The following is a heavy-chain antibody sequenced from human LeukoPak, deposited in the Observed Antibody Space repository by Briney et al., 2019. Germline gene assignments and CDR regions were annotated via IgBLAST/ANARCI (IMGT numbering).Heavy chain of an antibody. J-gene: IGHJ4*02. CDR3: ARTSVAGRGDYFDY. CDR1: GGSISSYY. V-gene: IGHV4-59*01. D-gene: IGHD6-19*01. CDR2: IYYSGST. Sequence: PSETLSLTCTVSGGSISSYYWSLIRQPPGKGLEWIGYIYYSGSTNYNPSLKSRVTISVDTSKNQFSLKLSSVTAADTAVYYCARTSVAGRGDYFDYWGQGTLVTVSS.